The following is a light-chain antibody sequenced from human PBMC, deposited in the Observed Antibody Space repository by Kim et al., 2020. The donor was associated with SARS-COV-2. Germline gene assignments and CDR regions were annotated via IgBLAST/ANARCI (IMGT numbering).Light chain of an antibody. V-gene: IGLV3-1*01. J-gene: IGLJ2*01. CDR2: QDS. Sequence: YELTQPPSVSVSPGQTASITCSGDKLGDKYACWYQQKPGQSPVLVIYQDSKRPSGIPERFSGSNSGNTATLTISGTQAMDEADYYCQAWDSSCVVFGGGTQLTVL. CDR1: KLGDKY. CDR3: QAWDSSCVV.